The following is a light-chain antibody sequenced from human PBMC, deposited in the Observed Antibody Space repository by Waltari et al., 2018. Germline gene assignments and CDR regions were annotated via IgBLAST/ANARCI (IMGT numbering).Light chain of an antibody. V-gene: IGLV2-14*03. Sequence: QSALTQPASVSGSPGQSITISCTGTSSDIGSYNFVSWYQQHPGNAPNLLIYDVPTRPSGVSDRCSGSKSGNTASLTISGLQADDEADYYCSSYSSSATLDVFGSGTKVSVL. CDR1: SSDIGSYNF. CDR2: DVP. J-gene: IGLJ1*01. CDR3: SSYSSSATLDV.